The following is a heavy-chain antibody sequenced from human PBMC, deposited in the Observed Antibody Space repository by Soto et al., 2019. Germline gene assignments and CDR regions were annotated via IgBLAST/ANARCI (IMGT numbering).Heavy chain of an antibody. V-gene: IGHV3-23*01. D-gene: IGHD3-3*01. CDR2: ISGSGGST. CDR1: GFTFSSYA. CDR3: ARHTYYDSLFDY. J-gene: IGHJ4*02. Sequence: PGGSLRLSCAASGFTFSSYAMNWVRQAPGKGLEWVSAISGSGGSTYYADSVKGRFTISRDNSKNTLYLQMNSLRAEDTAVYYCARHTYYDSLFDYWGQGTLVTVSS.